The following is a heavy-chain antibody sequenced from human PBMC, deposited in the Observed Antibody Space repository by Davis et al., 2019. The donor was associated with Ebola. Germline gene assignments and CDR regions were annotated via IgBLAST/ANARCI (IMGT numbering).Heavy chain of an antibody. CDR1: GFTFSDYY. CDR2: IWYDGSNK. D-gene: IGHD1-26*01. Sequence: GGSLRLSCAASGFTFSDYYMSWIRQAPGKGLEWVAVIWYDGSNKYYADSVKGRFTISRDNSKNTLYLQMNSLRAEDTAVYYCAMGGQTYDHWGQGTLVTVSS. CDR3: AMGGQTYDH. V-gene: IGHV3-33*08. J-gene: IGHJ4*02.